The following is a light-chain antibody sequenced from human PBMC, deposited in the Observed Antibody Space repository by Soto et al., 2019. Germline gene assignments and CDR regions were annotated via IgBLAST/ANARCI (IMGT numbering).Light chain of an antibody. J-gene: IGKJ1*01. Sequence: AIQLTQSPSSLSASVGDRVTITCRASQAIRTALGWYQQRPGKVPKLLNYAASTLQSGVPSRFSGSGSGTDFTLTISSLQPEDFATYYCLLDFRYFWAFGQGTKVEIK. CDR1: QAIRTA. V-gene: IGKV1-6*01. CDR3: LLDFRYFWA. CDR2: AAS.